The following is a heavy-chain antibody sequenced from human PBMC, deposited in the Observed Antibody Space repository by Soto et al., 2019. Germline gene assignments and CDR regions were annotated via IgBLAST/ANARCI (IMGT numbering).Heavy chain of an antibody. CDR2: IWYDGSNK. V-gene: IGHV3-33*01. CDR1: GFTFSSYG. D-gene: IGHD3-22*01. J-gene: IGHJ6*02. CDR3: ARSPGNYYDSSGYQTPYYYGMDV. Sequence: GGSLRLSCAASGFTFSSYGMHWVRQAPGKGLEWVAVIWYDGSNKYYADTVKGRFTISRDNSKNTLYLQMNSLRAEDTDVYYCARSPGNYYDSSGYQTPYYYGMDVWGQGTTVTVSS.